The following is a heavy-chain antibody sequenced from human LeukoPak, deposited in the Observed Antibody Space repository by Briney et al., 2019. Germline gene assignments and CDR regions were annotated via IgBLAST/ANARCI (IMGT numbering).Heavy chain of an antibody. Sequence: SETLSLTCTVSGDSISSSFYWGWIRQPPRKGLEWIGTIHYNGNTYYNPSLKSRVTVVVGTSKNQFSLKVNSVTAADTAVYYCARIHLGGMISTIDYWGQGALVTVSS. V-gene: IGHV4-39*01. J-gene: IGHJ4*02. D-gene: IGHD1-1*01. CDR3: ARIHLGGMISTIDY. CDR1: GDSISSSFY. CDR2: IHYNGNT.